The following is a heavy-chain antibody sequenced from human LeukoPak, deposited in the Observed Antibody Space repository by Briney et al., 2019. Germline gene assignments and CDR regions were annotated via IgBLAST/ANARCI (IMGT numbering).Heavy chain of an antibody. CDR2: ISYDGSIK. V-gene: IGHV3-30-3*01. Sequence: GGSLRLSCAASGFTFSSYAMHRVRQAPGKGLEWVAVISYDGSIKYYADSVKGRFTISRDNSKNTLYLQMNSLRAEDTAVYYCARGAKQQLATFDYWGQGTLATVSS. CDR1: GFTFSSYA. CDR3: ARGAKQQLATFDY. J-gene: IGHJ4*02. D-gene: IGHD6-13*01.